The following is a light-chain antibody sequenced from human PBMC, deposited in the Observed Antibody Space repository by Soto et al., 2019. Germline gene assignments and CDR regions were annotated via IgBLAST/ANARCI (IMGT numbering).Light chain of an antibody. Sequence: QSVLTQPPSVSAAPGQKVTISCYGSSSNIGNNYVSWYQQLPGTAPKLLIYDNNKRPSGIPDRFSGSKSGTSATLGITGLQTGDEADYYRGTWDSSLSAYVFGTGTKVTVL. V-gene: IGLV1-51*01. CDR3: GTWDSSLSAYV. J-gene: IGLJ1*01. CDR2: DNN. CDR1: SSNIGNNY.